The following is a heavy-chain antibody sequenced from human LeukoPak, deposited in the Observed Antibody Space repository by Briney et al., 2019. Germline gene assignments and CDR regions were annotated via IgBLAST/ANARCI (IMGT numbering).Heavy chain of an antibody. V-gene: IGHV3-48*04. CDR1: GFTFSSYS. CDR2: ISSSSSTI. CDR3: ARENSGPDY. Sequence: PGGSLRLSCAASGFTFSSYSMNWVRQAPGKGLEWVSYISSSSSTIYYADSVKGRFTISRDNAKNSLYLQMNSLRAEDTAVYFCARENSGPDYWGQGTLVTVSS. J-gene: IGHJ4*02. D-gene: IGHD5-12*01.